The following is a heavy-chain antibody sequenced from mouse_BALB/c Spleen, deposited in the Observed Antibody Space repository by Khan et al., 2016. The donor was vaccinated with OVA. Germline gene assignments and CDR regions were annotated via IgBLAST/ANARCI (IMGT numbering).Heavy chain of an antibody. Sequence: VQLKESGPELVKPGASVKMSCKASGYTFTSYVMHWVKQKPGQGLEWIGYINPYNDGTKYNENFKGKATLTSDKSSSTAYMELSSLTAEDSVVYYCARRDYFGSSSFAYWGQGTLVTVSA. CDR2: INPYNDGT. D-gene: IGHD1-1*01. CDR1: GYTFTSYV. CDR3: ARRDYFGSSSFAY. V-gene: IGHV1S136*01. J-gene: IGHJ3*01.